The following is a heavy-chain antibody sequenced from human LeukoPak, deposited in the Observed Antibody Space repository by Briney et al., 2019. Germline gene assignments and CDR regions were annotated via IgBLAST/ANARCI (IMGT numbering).Heavy chain of an antibody. D-gene: IGHD2-2*01. CDR3: ARDIGYCSSTSCPRVDNWFDP. Sequence: SETLSLTCTVSGGSISSGSYYWSWIRQPAGKGLEWIGRIYTGGSTNYNPSLKSRVTISVDTSKNQFSLKLSSVTAADTAVYYCARDIGYCSSTSCPRVDNWFDPWGQGTLVTVSS. CDR1: GGSISSGSYY. J-gene: IGHJ5*02. V-gene: IGHV4-61*02. CDR2: IYTGGST.